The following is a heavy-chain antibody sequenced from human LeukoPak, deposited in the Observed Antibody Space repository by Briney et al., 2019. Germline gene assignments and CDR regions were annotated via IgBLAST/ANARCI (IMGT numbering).Heavy chain of an antibody. CDR1: GITFSTSD. CDR3: ARGSVRVGMDV. CDR2: IGTAGDT. D-gene: IGHD6-13*01. J-gene: IGHJ6*02. V-gene: IGHV3-13*01. Sequence: GGSLRLSCEASGITFSTSDMHWVRQAPGKGLEWVSVIGTAGDTYYAGSVKGRFTISRENAKNSLYLQMNSLRAGDTAVYYCARGSVRVGMDVWGQGTTVTVSS.